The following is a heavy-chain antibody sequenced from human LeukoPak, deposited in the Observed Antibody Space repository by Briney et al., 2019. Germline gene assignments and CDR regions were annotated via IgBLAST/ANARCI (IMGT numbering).Heavy chain of an antibody. CDR2: IYSGGTT. J-gene: IGHJ4*02. Sequence: PGGSLRLSCAGSGFTVSSNYMSWVRQPPGKGLEWVSVIYSGGTTHYADSVKGRFTISRDSSKNTLFLQMSSLRVEDTAVYYCASAQGGSSWSFDYWGQGTLVTVSS. V-gene: IGHV3-66*01. CDR1: GFTVSSNY. CDR3: ASAQGGSSWSFDY. D-gene: IGHD6-13*01.